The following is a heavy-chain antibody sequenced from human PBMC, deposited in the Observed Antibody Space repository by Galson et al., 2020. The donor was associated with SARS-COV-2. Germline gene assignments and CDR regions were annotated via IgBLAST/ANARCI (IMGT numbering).Heavy chain of an antibody. J-gene: IGHJ4*02. CDR2: IWYDGSNK. V-gene: IGHV3-33*06. CDR3: AKGSYYDILTGYYGIDY. Sequence: GGSLRLSCAASGFTFSSYGMHWVRQAPGKGLEWVAVIWYDGSNKYYADSVKGRFTISRDNSKNTLYLQMNSLRAEDTAVYYCAKGSYYDILTGYYGIDYWGQGTLVTVSS. D-gene: IGHD3-9*01. CDR1: GFTFSSYG.